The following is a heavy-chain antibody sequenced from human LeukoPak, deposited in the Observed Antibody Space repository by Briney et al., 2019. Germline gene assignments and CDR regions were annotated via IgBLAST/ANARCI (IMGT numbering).Heavy chain of an antibody. CDR1: GFTFTSYG. D-gene: IGHD3-10*01. J-gene: IGHJ4*02. CDR3: ARNGRGGSGSYFDY. V-gene: IGHV1-18*01. Sequence: ASVKVSCKASGFTFTSYGFRWVRQAPGQGFEWMGWISGYSGNTNSAQKLQGRVTMTTDTSTSTVYMELRSLRSDDTAVYYCARNGRGGSGSYFDYWGQGTLVTVSS. CDR2: ISGYSGNT.